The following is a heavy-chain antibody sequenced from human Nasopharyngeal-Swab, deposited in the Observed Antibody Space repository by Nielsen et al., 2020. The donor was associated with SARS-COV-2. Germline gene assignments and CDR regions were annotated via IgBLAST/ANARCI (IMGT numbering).Heavy chain of an antibody. J-gene: IGHJ3*02. Sequence: GGSLRLSCAASGFTFDDYAVHWVRQAPGKGLEWVSGISWNSGSIGYADSVKGRFTISRDNAKNSLYLQMNSLRAEDTALYYCAKESVYGDYVHGAFDIWGQGTMVTVSS. D-gene: IGHD4-17*01. CDR2: ISWNSGSI. CDR1: GFTFDDYA. V-gene: IGHV3-9*01. CDR3: AKESVYGDYVHGAFDI.